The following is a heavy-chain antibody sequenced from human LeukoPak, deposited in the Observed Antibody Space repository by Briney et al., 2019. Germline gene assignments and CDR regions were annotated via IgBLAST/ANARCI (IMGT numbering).Heavy chain of an antibody. V-gene: IGHV3-48*03. J-gene: IGHJ4*02. CDR3: AREKTACGGDCYDS. Sequence: PGGSLRPSCAASGFTFSSYEMNWVRQAPGKGLEWVSYISSSGTPKHYADSVKGRFTISRDNAKNSLFLQMNSLRAEDTAVYYCAREKTACGGDCYDSWGQGTLVTVSS. CDR1: GFTFSSYE. CDR2: ISSSGTPK. D-gene: IGHD2-21*01.